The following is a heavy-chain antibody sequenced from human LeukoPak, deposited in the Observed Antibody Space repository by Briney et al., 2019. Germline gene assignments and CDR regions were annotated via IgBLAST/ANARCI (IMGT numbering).Heavy chain of an antibody. D-gene: IGHD5-18*01. Sequence: PSETLSLTCAVYGGSFSGYYWSWIRQPPGKGLEWIGEINHSGSTNYNPSLKSRVTISVDTSKNQFSLKLSSVTAADTAVYYCARGPRLDTFDYWGQGTLVTVSS. V-gene: IGHV4-34*01. CDR2: INHSGST. CDR1: GGSFSGYY. J-gene: IGHJ4*02. CDR3: ARGPRLDTFDY.